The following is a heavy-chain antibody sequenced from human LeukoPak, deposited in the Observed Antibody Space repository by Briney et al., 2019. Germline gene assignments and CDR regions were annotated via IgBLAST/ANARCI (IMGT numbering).Heavy chain of an antibody. CDR2: MNPNSGNT. J-gene: IGHJ5*02. V-gene: IGHV1-8*01. Sequence: ASVKVSCKASGYTFTSYDINWVRQATGQGREWMGWMNPNSGNTGYAQKFQGRVTMTRNTSISTAYMELSSLRSEDTAVYYCARGECSGGSCYAHRWFDPWGQGTLVTVSS. CDR1: GYTFTSYD. CDR3: ARGECSGGSCYAHRWFDP. D-gene: IGHD2-15*01.